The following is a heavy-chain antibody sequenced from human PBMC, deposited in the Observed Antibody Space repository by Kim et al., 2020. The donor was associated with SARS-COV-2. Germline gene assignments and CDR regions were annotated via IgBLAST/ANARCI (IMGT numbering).Heavy chain of an antibody. J-gene: IGHJ6*03. D-gene: IGHD2-2*01. V-gene: IGHV4-34*01. Sequence: SETLSLTCAVYGGSFSGYYWSWIRQPPGKGLEWIGEINHSGSTNYNPSLKSRVTISVDTSKNQFSLKLSSVTAADTAVYYCARIRGIRFVVPGVYYMDVWGKGTTVTVSS. CDR2: INHSGST. CDR3: ARIRGIRFVVPGVYYMDV. CDR1: GGSFSGYY.